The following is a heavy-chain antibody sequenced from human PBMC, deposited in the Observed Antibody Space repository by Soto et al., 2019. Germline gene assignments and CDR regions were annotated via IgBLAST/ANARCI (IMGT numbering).Heavy chain of an antibody. CDR3: AREDCSSTSCYHY. J-gene: IGHJ4*02. Sequence: QVQLQESGPGLVKPSQTLSLTCTVSGGSISSGGYYWSWIRQHPGKGLEWIGYIYYSGSTYYNPSLKSRVPISVDTSKNQFSLKLSSVTAADTAVYYCAREDCSSTSCYHYWGQGTLVTVSS. CDR2: IYYSGST. CDR1: GGSISSGGYY. D-gene: IGHD2-2*01. V-gene: IGHV4-31*03.